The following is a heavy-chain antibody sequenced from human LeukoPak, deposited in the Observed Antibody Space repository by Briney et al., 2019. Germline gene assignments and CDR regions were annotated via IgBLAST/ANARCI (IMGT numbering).Heavy chain of an antibody. V-gene: IGHV4-30-2*01. J-gene: IGHJ4*02. CDR3: ARDGNSYGSFDY. CDR1: GGSISSGGYS. CDR2: IYHSGST. D-gene: IGHD5-18*01. Sequence: SETLSLTCTVSGGSISSGGYSWSWIRQPPGKGLEWIGYIYHSGSTYYNPSLKSRVTVSVDRSKNQFSLKLSSVTAADTAVYYCARDGNSYGSFDYWGQGTLVTVSS.